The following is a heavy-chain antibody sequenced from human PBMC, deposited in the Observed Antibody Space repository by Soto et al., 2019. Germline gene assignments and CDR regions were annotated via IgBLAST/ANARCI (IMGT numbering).Heavy chain of an antibody. CDR1: GFTFSNYA. Sequence: PGGSLRLSCAASGFTFSNYAMNWVRQAPGKGLEWVSAISGSGGSTYYADSVKGRFTISRDNSKNTLYLQMNSLRAEDTAVYYCAKVLRYCSSTSCYSLDPTDYWGQGTLVTVSS. J-gene: IGHJ4*02. CDR3: AKVLRYCSSTSCYSLDPTDY. V-gene: IGHV3-23*01. D-gene: IGHD2-2*01. CDR2: ISGSGGST.